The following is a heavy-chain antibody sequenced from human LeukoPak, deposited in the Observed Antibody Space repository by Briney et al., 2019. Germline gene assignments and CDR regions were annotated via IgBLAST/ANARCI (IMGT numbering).Heavy chain of an antibody. CDR1: GGSISSYY. D-gene: IGHD1-26*01. CDR2: IYYSGST. J-gene: IGHJ3*02. Sequence: SETLSLTCTVSGGSISSYYWSWIQQPPGKGLEWIGYIYYSGSTNYNPSLKSRVTISVDTSKNQFSLKLSSVTAADTAVYYCARDLSGSYPLDAFDIWGQGTMATVSS. CDR3: ARDLSGSYPLDAFDI. V-gene: IGHV4-59*01.